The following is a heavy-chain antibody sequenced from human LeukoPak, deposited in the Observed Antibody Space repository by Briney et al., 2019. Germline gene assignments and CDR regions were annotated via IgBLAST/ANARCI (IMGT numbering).Heavy chain of an antibody. V-gene: IGHV3-23*01. CDR1: GFTFSSYA. J-gene: IGHJ4*02. CDR3: AKDGSGWELLAFDY. Sequence: RASLKLSCTASGFTFSSYAISWVRQAPGKGLEWVSAISGRCGSTYYADSVKGRFTISRDNSKNTLYLQMNSLRAEDTAVYYCAKDGSGWELLAFDYWGQGTLVTVSS. CDR2: ISGRCGST. D-gene: IGHD1-26*01.